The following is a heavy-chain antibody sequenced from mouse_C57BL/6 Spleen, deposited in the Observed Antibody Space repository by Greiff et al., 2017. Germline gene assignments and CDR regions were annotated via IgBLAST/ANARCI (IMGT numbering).Heavy chain of an antibody. CDR3: ARSRDSYDYQGSFAY. D-gene: IGHD2-4*01. J-gene: IGHJ3*01. V-gene: IGHV1-52*01. CDR1: GYTFTSYW. CDR2: IDPSDSET. Sequence: QVQLQQPGAELVRPGSSVKLSCKASGYTFTSYWMHWVKQRPIQGLEWIGNIDPSDSETHYNQKFKDKATLTVDKSSSTAYMQLSSLTSEDSAVYYCARSRDSYDYQGSFAYWGQGTLVTVSA.